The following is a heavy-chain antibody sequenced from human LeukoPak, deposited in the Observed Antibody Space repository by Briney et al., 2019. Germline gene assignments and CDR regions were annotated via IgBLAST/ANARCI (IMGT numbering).Heavy chain of an antibody. D-gene: IGHD5-12*01. CDR3: ARERRNQYGGYGSESDY. Sequence: PSETLSLTCTVSGGSISSGSYYWSWIRQPAGKGLEWIGRIYTSGSTNYNPSLKSRVTISVDTSKNQFSLKLSSVTAADTAVYYCARERRNQYGGYGSESDYWGQGTLVTVSS. J-gene: IGHJ4*02. CDR1: GGSISSGSYY. V-gene: IGHV4-61*02. CDR2: IYTSGST.